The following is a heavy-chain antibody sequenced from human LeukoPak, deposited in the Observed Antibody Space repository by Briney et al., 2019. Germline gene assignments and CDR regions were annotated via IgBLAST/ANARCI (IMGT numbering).Heavy chain of an antibody. V-gene: IGHV1-69*04. Sequence: SVKVSCKASGGTFSSYAISWVRQAPGQGLEWMGRIIPILGIANYAQKFQGRVTITADKSTSTAYMELSSLRSEDTAVYYCARDKRIVVVTANDNWFDPWGQGTLVTVSS. CDR3: ARDKRIVVVTANDNWFDP. J-gene: IGHJ5*02. CDR2: IIPILGIA. CDR1: GGTFSSYA. D-gene: IGHD2-21*02.